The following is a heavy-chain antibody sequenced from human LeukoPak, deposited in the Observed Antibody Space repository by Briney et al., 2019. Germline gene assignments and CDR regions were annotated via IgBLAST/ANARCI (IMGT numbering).Heavy chain of an antibody. Sequence: SVKVSCKASGGTFSSYAISWVRQAPGQGPEWMGGIIPIFGTANYAQKFQGRVTITADESTSTAYMELSSLRSEDTAVYYCASKGAGATSAFDIWGQGTMVTVSS. CDR3: ASKGAGATSAFDI. CDR2: IIPIFGTA. CDR1: GGTFSSYA. D-gene: IGHD1-26*01. J-gene: IGHJ3*02. V-gene: IGHV1-69*13.